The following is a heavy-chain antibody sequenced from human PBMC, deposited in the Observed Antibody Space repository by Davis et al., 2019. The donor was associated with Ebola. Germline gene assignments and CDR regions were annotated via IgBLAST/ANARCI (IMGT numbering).Heavy chain of an antibody. CDR3: AKGTAMVFGEFDY. V-gene: IGHV3-23*01. Sequence: GESLKISCAASEFTFSSYAMSWVRQAPGKGLEWVSAISGSGGSTYYADSVKGRFIISRDNSKNTLYLQMNSLRAEDTAVYYCAKGTAMVFGEFDYWGQGTLVTVSS. J-gene: IGHJ4*02. CDR2: ISGSGGST. CDR1: EFTFSSYA. D-gene: IGHD5-18*01.